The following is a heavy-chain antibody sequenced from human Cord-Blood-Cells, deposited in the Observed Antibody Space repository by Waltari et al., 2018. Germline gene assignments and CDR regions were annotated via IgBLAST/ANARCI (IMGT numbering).Heavy chain of an antibody. J-gene: IGHJ4*02. CDR2: IYTSGST. V-gene: IGHV4-4*07. D-gene: IGHD6-19*01. CDR1: GGSISSYY. CDR3: ARDPNSSGWYYFDY. Sequence: QVQLQDSGPGLVKPSETLSLTCTVSGGSISSYYWSLSRQPAGKGLEWIGRIYTSGSTNYNPSLKSRVTMSVDTSKNQFSLKLSSVTAADTAVYYCARDPNSSGWYYFDYWGQGTLVTVSS.